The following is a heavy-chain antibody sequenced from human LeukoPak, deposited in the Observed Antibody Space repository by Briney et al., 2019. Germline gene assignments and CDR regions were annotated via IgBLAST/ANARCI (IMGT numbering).Heavy chain of an antibody. Sequence: SVKVSCKASGGTFSSYAISWVRQAPGQGLEWMGRIIPILGIANYAQKFQGRVTITADKSTSTAYMELSSLRSEDTAVYYCARAYYYDSSGYLWFDPWGQGTLVTVSS. CDR1: GGTFSSYA. CDR2: IIPILGIA. CDR3: ARAYYYDSSGYLWFDP. V-gene: IGHV1-69*04. D-gene: IGHD3-22*01. J-gene: IGHJ5*02.